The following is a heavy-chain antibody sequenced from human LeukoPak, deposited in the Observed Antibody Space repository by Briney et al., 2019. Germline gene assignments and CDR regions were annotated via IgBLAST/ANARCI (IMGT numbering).Heavy chain of an antibody. J-gene: IGHJ4*02. V-gene: IGHV4-39*01. CDR3: ARHPTRRDVYDHLDY. CDR2: MFYSGSN. D-gene: IGHD5/OR15-5a*01. Sequence: SETLSLTCTVSGGSISSGNYHWAWLRQPPGKGPEGIGSMFYSGSNYSTPSRKRRVTISVDTSKNQSSLKVTSVPAADTAVYYCARHPTRRDVYDHLDYWGQGTLVSVSS. CDR1: GGSISSGNYH.